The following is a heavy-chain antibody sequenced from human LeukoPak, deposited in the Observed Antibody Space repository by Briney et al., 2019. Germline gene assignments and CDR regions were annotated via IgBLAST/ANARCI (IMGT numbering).Heavy chain of an antibody. CDR2: IYTGGTT. V-gene: IGHV3-53*01. CDR1: RFTVSSNH. Sequence: GGSLRLSCAASRFTVSSNHMSWVRQAPGKGLEWVSVIYTGGTTYYADSVKGRFTISRDNSKNTLYLQMNSLRAEDTAVYYCARRYYSMDVWGQGTTVTISS. J-gene: IGHJ6*02. CDR3: ARRYYSMDV.